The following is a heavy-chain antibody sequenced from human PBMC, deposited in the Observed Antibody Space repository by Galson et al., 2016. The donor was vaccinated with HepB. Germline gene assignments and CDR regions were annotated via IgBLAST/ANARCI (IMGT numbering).Heavy chain of an antibody. CDR1: GGSVFSGGYL. J-gene: IGHJ5*02. Sequence: TLSLTCAVSGGSVFSGGYLWSWIRQHPGKGLEWIGSISYSGRTHYNPSLMSRLDMSIDTSQNQFSLRLSSVTAADTALDYWARDHDSPNWFDPWGQGTLVTVSA. CDR2: ISYSGRT. D-gene: IGHD1-1*01. CDR3: ARDHDSPNWFDP. V-gene: IGHV4-31*11.